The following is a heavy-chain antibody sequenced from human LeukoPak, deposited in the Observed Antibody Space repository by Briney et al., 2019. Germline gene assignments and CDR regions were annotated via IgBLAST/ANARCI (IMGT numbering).Heavy chain of an antibody. CDR2: ISSSGGST. Sequence: PGGSLRLSCAASGFTFSSYAMHWVRQAPGKGLEYVSAISSSGGSTYYADSVKGRFTISRDNSKNTLYLQMSSLRAEDTAVYYCVKDLRILQDAGQGRGAFDIWGQGTMVTVSS. CDR3: VKDLRILQDAGQGRGAFDI. V-gene: IGHV3-64D*06. D-gene: IGHD2-15*01. CDR1: GFTFSSYA. J-gene: IGHJ3*02.